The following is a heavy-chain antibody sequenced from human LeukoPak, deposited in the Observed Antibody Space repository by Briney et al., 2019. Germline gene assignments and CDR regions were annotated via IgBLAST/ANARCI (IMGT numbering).Heavy chain of an antibody. CDR2: IYYSGNT. D-gene: IGHD1-26*01. CDR3: ARQPYMLGAYYFDY. Sequence: SETLSLTCTVSGGSISGSSYYWGWIRQPPRKGLEWTGRIYYSGNTYYNPSLKSRVTISVDTSKNQFSLNLSSVTAADTAVYYCARQPYMLGAYYFDYWGQGTLVTVSS. J-gene: IGHJ4*02. CDR1: GGSISGSSYY. V-gene: IGHV4-39*01.